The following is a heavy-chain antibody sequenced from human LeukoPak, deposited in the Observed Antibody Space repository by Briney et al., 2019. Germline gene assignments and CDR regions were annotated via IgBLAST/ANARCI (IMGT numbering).Heavy chain of an antibody. D-gene: IGHD2-8*02. Sequence: PSQTLSLTCTVSGGSISIGGYYWSWIRQHPGKGLEWIGYIYYSGSTYYNPSLKSRVTISVDTSKNQFSLKLSSVTAADTAVYYCARDAATADLVYGMDVWGQGTTVTVSS. CDR2: IYYSGST. V-gene: IGHV4-31*03. CDR1: GGSISIGGYY. J-gene: IGHJ6*02. CDR3: ARDAATADLVYGMDV.